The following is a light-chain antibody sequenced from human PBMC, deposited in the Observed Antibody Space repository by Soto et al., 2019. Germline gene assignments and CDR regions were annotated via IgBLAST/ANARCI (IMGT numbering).Light chain of an antibody. CDR3: QQYNIWPYT. V-gene: IGKV3-15*01. CDR2: DTS. CDR1: QSFSSL. Sequence: IVLTQSPATLSVSPGERATLSCRASQSFSSLLAWYQQKPRQAPRLLIYDTSTRATGIPARFSGSGSGTDFTLTISSLQSEDFEIYYCQQYNIWPYTFGQGT. J-gene: IGKJ2*01.